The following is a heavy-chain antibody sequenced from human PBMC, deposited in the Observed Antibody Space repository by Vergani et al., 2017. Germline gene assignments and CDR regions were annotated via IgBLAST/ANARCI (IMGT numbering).Heavy chain of an antibody. CDR3: ASAHSIAVAGYDY. CDR1: DFISNGHY. CDR2: IYHSGST. V-gene: IGHV4-38-2*01. Sequence: QVQLQESGPGLVKPSETLSLICDVFDFISNGHYWGWIRQPPGKGREWIGSIYHSGSTYYNPSLKSRVTISVDTSKNQFSLKLSSVTAADTAVYYCASAHSIAVAGYDYWGQGTLVTVSS. J-gene: IGHJ4*02. D-gene: IGHD6-19*01.